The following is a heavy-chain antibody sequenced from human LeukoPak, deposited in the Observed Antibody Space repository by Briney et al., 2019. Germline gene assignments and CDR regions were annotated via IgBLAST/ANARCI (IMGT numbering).Heavy chain of an antibody. CDR3: AKALGYGDYGYFDY. Sequence: GGSLRLSCAASGFTFSSYGMHWVRQAPGKGLEWVAFIRYDGSNKYYADSVKGRFTVSRDNSKNTLYLQMNSLRAEDTAVYYCAKALGYGDYGYFDYWGQGTLVTVSS. D-gene: IGHD4-17*01. CDR2: IRYDGSNK. CDR1: GFTFSSYG. J-gene: IGHJ4*02. V-gene: IGHV3-30*02.